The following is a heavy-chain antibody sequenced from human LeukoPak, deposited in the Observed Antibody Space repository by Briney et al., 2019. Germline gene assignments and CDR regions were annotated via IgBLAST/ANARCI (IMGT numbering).Heavy chain of an antibody. D-gene: IGHD3-22*01. Sequence: ASVKVSCRASGYTFTAYYMYWVRQDPGQGLEWMGWVNPNSGGTNYAQKFQGRVTMTGDTSISTAYMELSRLRSDDTAVYYCARADMIVGGVFRYDYWGQGTLVTVSS. J-gene: IGHJ4*02. CDR2: VNPNSGGT. CDR3: ARADMIVGGVFRYDY. CDR1: GYTFTAYY. V-gene: IGHV1-2*02.